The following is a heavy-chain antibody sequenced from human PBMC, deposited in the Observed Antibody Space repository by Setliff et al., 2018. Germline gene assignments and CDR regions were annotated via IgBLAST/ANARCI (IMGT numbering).Heavy chain of an antibody. J-gene: IGHJ6*03. CDR1: GYAFTGHY. Sequence: ASVKVSCKASGYAFTGHYIHWVRQAPGQGLEWMGWINPRTGVTNYARKFQGRVTMTSDTSRNQLSLKLTSVSAAGTAIYYCARSSYYASGNSHNYYMDVWGKGTAVTVSS. CDR3: ARSSYYASGNSHNYYMDV. CDR2: INPRTGVT. V-gene: IGHV1-2*02. D-gene: IGHD3-10*01.